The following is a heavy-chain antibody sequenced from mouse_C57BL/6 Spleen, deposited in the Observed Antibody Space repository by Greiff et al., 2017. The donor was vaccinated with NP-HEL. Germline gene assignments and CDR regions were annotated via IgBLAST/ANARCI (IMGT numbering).Heavy chain of an antibody. V-gene: IGHV1-72*01. J-gene: IGHJ3*01. CDR2: IDPNSGGT. D-gene: IGHD5-1-1*01. CDR1: GFSFTSYW. CDR3: ASKYEGFAY. Sequence: QVQLQQPGAELVKPGASVSLSCTASGFSFTSYWMHWVQQRPGRGLEWIGRIDPNSGGTKYYEMFKSMATLTVDNPSRTAYMQLSRLTSEDSAVYDCASKYEGFAYWGQGTLVTVSA.